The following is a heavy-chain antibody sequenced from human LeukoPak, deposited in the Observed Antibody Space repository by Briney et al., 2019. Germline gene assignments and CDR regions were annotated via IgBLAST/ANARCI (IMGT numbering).Heavy chain of an antibody. J-gene: IGHJ4*02. CDR2: IYTSGST. CDR3: ARGYDILPGYQKGFDY. Sequence: PSETLSLTCTVSCGSISSYYWSWIRQPAGKGLEWIGRIYTSGSTNYNPSLNSRVTMSVDTSKNQFSLKLSSVTAADTAVYYCARGYDILPGYQKGFDYWGQGTLVTVSS. V-gene: IGHV4-4*07. D-gene: IGHD3-9*01. CDR1: CGSISSYY.